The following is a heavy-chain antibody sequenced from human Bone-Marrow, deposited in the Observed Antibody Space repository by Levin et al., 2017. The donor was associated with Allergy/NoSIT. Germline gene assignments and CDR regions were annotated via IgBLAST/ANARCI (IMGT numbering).Heavy chain of an antibody. CDR2: ISSDGSNK. Sequence: PGGSLRLSCAASGFTFSSYGMHWVRQAPGKGLGWVAVISSDGSNKYYADSVKGRFTVSRDNSKNTLYLQMNSLRPEDTAVFYCARNQKGYCSGGSCSNGLDIWGQGTMVTVSS. CDR3: ARNQKGYCSGGSCSNGLDI. CDR1: GFTFSSYG. J-gene: IGHJ3*02. V-gene: IGHV3-30*03. D-gene: IGHD2-15*01.